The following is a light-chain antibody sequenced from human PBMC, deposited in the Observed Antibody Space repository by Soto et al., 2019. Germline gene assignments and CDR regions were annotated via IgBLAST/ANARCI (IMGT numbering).Light chain of an antibody. J-gene: IGKJ4*01. CDR3: QQYNSYSPLT. CDR1: QSISSW. V-gene: IGKV1-5*01. CDR2: DAS. Sequence: DIQLTQSPSTLSASVGDRVTLTCRASQSISSWLAWYQQKPGKAPKLLIYDASSLESGVPSRFSGSGSGTEFTLTISSLQPDDFATYYCQQYNSYSPLTFGGGTKVDI.